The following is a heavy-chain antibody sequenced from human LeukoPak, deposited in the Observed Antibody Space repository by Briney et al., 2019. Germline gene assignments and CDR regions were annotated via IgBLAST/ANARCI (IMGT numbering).Heavy chain of an antibody. Sequence: GGSLRLSCAASGLIFSSYSMNWVRRAPGKGLERVSSISSSSSYIYYADSVKGRFTISRDNAKNSLYLQMNSLKAEDTAVYYCARTYPDCSSTSCYFYFDYWGQGTLVTVSS. CDR3: ARTYPDCSSTSCYFYFDY. CDR2: ISSSSSYI. CDR1: GLIFSSYS. V-gene: IGHV3-21*01. J-gene: IGHJ4*02. D-gene: IGHD2-2*01.